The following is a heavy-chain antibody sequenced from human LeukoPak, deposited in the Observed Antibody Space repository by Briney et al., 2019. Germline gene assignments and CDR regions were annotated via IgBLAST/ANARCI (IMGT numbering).Heavy chain of an antibody. D-gene: IGHD3-10*01. CDR2: ITHSGNT. V-gene: IGHV4-34*01. CDR1: VGSFSCYY. Sequence: CEALSLAFGVYVGSFSCYYGGWGRQPPGKGLELVGDITHSGNTKYTPYLKSRVTISVDTSKSQSYLELSSVTAEDTAVYYCARSFGWFGELEHWGQGTLVTASS. J-gene: IGHJ1*01. CDR3: ARSFGWFGELEH.